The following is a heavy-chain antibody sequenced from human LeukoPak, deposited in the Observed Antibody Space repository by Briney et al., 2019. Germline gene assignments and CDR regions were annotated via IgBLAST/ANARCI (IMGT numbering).Heavy chain of an antibody. CDR2: IYNSGST. V-gene: IGHV4-59*12. CDR3: AREARSGSYGAFDI. Sequence: SETLSLTCTVSGGSITGYYWSWIRQPPGKGLEWLGYIYNSGSTSYNPSLKSRVTISEDTSKNQFSLKLSSVTAADTAVYYCAREARSGSYGAFDIRGQGTMVTVSS. D-gene: IGHD1-26*01. J-gene: IGHJ3*02. CDR1: GGSITGYY.